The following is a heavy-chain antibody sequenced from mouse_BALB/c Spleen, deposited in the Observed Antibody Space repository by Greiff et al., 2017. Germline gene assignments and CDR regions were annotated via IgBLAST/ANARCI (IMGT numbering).Heavy chain of an antibody. D-gene: IGHD2-10*02. V-gene: IGHV14-3*02. CDR2: IDPANGNT. Sequence: EVQLQQSGAELVKPGASVKLSCTASGFNIKDTYMHWVKQRPEQGLEWIGRIDPANGNTKYDPKFQGKATITADTSSNTAYLQLSSLTSEDTAFYYCAEYAHYYAMDYWGQGTSVTVSS. CDR1: GFNIKDTY. CDR3: AEYAHYYAMDY. J-gene: IGHJ4*01.